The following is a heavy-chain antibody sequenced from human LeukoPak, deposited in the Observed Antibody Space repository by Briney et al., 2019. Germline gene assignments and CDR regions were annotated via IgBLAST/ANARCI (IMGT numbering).Heavy chain of an antibody. CDR1: GFTFSSYA. CDR3: ARVPVGPAVP. D-gene: IGHD2-2*01. CDR2: ITYDGSNK. J-gene: IGHJ5*02. V-gene: IGHV3-30-3*01. Sequence: GGSLRLSCAASGFTFSSYAMHWVRQAPGKGLEWVAVITYDGSNKYYADSVKGRFTISRDNSKNTLYLQMNSLRAEDTAVYYCARVPVGPAVPWRQATLVGVSS.